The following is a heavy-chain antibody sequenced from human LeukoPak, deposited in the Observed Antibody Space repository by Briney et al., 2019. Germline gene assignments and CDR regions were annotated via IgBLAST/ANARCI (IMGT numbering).Heavy chain of an antibody. D-gene: IGHD2/OR15-2a*01. J-gene: IGHJ4*02. CDR1: GGSISSYY. CDR3: AREGIVRTYDQ. V-gene: IGHV4-4*07. Sequence: SETLSLTCTVSGGSISSYYWSWIRQPAGKGLEWIGRIYSTGSTNYNPSLKSRVTMSVDTSKNQFSLRLSSVTAADTAVYYCAREGIVRTYDQWGQGTLVTVSS. CDR2: IYSTGST.